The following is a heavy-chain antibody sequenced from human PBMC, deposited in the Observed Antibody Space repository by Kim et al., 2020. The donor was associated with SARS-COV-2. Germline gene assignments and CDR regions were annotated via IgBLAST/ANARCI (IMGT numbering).Heavy chain of an antibody. Sequence: ASLRLSCAASGFSFSNHWMTWVRQAPGRGPEWVANINQHGSEKYYVASVGGRFTISRDDAKNSLYLQMNSLRAEDTATYYCARNNAMDVWGQGTTVTVSS. J-gene: IGHJ6*02. CDR2: INQHGSEK. CDR1: GFSFSNHW. CDR3: ARNNAMDV. V-gene: IGHV3-7*03.